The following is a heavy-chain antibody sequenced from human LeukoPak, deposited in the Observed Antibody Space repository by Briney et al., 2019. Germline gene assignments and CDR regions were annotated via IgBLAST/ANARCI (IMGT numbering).Heavy chain of an antibody. J-gene: IGHJ4*02. V-gene: IGHV1-2*02. CDR3: ARVASGGYAPTYIDY. Sequence: ASVKVSCKASGYTFTGYYMHWVRQAPGQGLEWMGWINPNSGGTNYAQKFQGRVTMTRDTSISTAYMELSSLRSEDTAVYYCARVASGGYAPTYIDYWGQGTLVTVSS. CDR2: INPNSGGT. D-gene: IGHD5-12*01. CDR1: GYTFTGYY.